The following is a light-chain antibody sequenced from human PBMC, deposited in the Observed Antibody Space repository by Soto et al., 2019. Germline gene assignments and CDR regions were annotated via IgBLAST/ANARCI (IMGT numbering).Light chain of an antibody. CDR2: GAS. CDR3: QQYGSSGT. V-gene: IGKV3-20*01. Sequence: VLTQSPGTLSLSPGERATLSCRASQSVSNHYLAWYQQKPGQATRLLIYGASNTATGIPDRFSGSGSGTDFTLTISRLESEDFAVYYCQQYGSSGTFGQGTKVDIK. CDR1: QSVSNHY. J-gene: IGKJ1*01.